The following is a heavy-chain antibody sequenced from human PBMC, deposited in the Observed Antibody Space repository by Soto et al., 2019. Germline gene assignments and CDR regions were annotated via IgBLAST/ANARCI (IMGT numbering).Heavy chain of an antibody. J-gene: IGHJ4*02. CDR1: SGSISSSNW. Sequence: SETLSLTCAVSSGSISSSNWWSWVRQPPGKGLEWIGEIYHSGSTNYNPSLKSRVTISVDKSKNQFSLKLSSVTAADTAVYYCAREEEGSSWHFYFDYWGQGTLVTVSS. V-gene: IGHV4-4*02. CDR2: IYHSGST. CDR3: AREEEGSSWHFYFDY. D-gene: IGHD6-13*01.